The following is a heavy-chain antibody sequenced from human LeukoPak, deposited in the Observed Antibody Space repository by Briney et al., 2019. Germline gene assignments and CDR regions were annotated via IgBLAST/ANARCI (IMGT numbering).Heavy chain of an antibody. Sequence: AGGSLRLSCAASEFSVGSNYMTWVRQAPGKGLEWVSSIISITTYIYYADSVKGRFTISRDNAKNSLYLQMNSLRVEDTAVYYCARDEWVGATNYMDVWGKGTTVTVSS. CDR1: EFSVGSNY. D-gene: IGHD1-26*01. J-gene: IGHJ6*03. V-gene: IGHV3-21*01. CDR2: IISITTYI. CDR3: ARDEWVGATNYMDV.